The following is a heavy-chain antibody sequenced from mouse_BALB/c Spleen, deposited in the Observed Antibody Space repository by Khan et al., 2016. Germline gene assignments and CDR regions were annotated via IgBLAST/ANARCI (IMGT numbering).Heavy chain of an antibody. CDR3: TTYGKAY. V-gene: IGHV3-1*02. J-gene: IGHJ3*01. CDR1: GYSITSGYS. CDR2: IHYSGGT. Sequence: EVELVQSGPDLVKPSQSLSLTCTVTGYSITSGYSWYWIRQFPGSKLEWMGYIHYSGGTNYSAYLKSRISITRATSKNQFFLQLNSVTTEDTATYYCTTYGKAYWGQGTLVTVSA. D-gene: IGHD2-1*01.